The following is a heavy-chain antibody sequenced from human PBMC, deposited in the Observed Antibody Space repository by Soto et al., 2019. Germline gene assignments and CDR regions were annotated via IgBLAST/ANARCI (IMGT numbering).Heavy chain of an antibody. CDR1: GYTFTSYA. CDR3: GRSRRLAGDY. CDR2: INAGNGNT. J-gene: IGHJ4*02. Sequence: QVQLVQSGAEVKKPGASVKVSCKASGYTFTSYAMHWVRQAPGQRLEWMGWINAGNGNTKYSQKFQGRVTITRDTYASTAYRENSSQRSEDTAVYYCGRSRRLAGDYWGQGTLVTVSS. V-gene: IGHV1-3*01.